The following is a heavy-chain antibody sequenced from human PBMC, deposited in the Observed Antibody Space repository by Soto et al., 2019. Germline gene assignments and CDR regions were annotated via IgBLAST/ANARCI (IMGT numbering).Heavy chain of an antibody. V-gene: IGHV2-5*02. CDR2: VFWDDDK. Sequence: GSGPTLVNPTQTLTLTCTFSGFSLSSNGVGVGWIRQPPRKALEWLAVVFWDDDKRYSPSLKTRLTITKDTSKNQVVLTMTNIDPVDTATYYCVHRRSRLFAYWGQGALVTVSS. D-gene: IGHD6-6*01. J-gene: IGHJ4*02. CDR1: GFSLSSNGVG. CDR3: VHRRSRLFAY.